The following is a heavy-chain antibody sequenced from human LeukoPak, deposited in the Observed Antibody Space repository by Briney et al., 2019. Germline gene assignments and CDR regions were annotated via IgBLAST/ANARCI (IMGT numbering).Heavy chain of an antibody. D-gene: IGHD2-15*01. J-gene: IGHJ4*02. Sequence: GRSLRLSCAASGFTFDDYAMHWVRQAPGKGLEWVSGISWNSGSTGYADSVKGRFTISRDNAKNSLYLQMNSLRAEDTALYYCARDVEVAAILGNYFDYWGQGTLVTVSS. CDR2: ISWNSGST. CDR1: GFTFDDYA. CDR3: ARDVEVAAILGNYFDY. V-gene: IGHV3-9*01.